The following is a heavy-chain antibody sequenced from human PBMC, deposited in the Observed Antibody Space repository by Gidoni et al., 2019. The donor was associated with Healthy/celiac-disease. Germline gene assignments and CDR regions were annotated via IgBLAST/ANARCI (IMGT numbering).Heavy chain of an antibody. J-gene: IGHJ4*02. D-gene: IGHD3-10*01. CDR3: ARESGNYGSGSWYYFDY. Sequence: QVQLVESGGGVVQPGRSLRLSCAASGFTFSSYPMHWVRQAPSKGLEWVAVISYDGSNKYYADSVKGRFTISRDNSKNTLYLQMNSLRAEDTAVYYCARESGNYGSGSWYYFDYWGQGTLVTVSS. V-gene: IGHV3-30*04. CDR2: ISYDGSNK. CDR1: GFTFSSYP.